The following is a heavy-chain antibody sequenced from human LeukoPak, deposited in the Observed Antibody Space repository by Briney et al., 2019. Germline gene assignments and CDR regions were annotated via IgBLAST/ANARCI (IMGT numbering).Heavy chain of an antibody. CDR1: GGSFSGYY. V-gene: IGHV4-34*01. Sequence: PSETLSLTCAAYGGSFSGYYWSWIRQPPGKGLEWIGEINHSGSTNYNPSLKSRVTISVDTSKNQFSLKLSSVTAADTAVYYCARGRSSSWYPFDYWGQGTLVTVSS. D-gene: IGHD6-13*01. CDR2: INHSGST. J-gene: IGHJ4*02. CDR3: ARGRSSSWYPFDY.